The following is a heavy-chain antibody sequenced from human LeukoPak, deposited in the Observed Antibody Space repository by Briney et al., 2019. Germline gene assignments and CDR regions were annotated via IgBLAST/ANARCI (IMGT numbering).Heavy chain of an antibody. Sequence: GGSLRLSCAASGFTFSSYWMSWVRQAPGKGLEWVSNISGRDGSTYYADSVKGRFTISRDNSKNTLYPQMNSLRAEDTAVYYCAKSGYNRFDYWGQGTLVTVSS. CDR2: ISGRDGST. D-gene: IGHD5-24*01. CDR1: GFTFSSYW. J-gene: IGHJ4*02. CDR3: AKSGYNRFDY. V-gene: IGHV3-23*01.